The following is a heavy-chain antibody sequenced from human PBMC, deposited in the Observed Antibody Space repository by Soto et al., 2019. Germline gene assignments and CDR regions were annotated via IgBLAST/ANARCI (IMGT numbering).Heavy chain of an antibody. CDR1: GFIFSNCW. V-gene: IGHV3-74*01. D-gene: IGHD3-22*01. J-gene: IGHJ6*02. CDR3: VRAIGHYGMDV. CDR2: INSDGSST. Sequence: GSLRLSCVASGFIFSNCWMHWVRQAPGMGLVWVSHINSDGSSTTYADSVKGRFTISRDNAKSTLYLQMNSLRAEDTAVYYCVRAIGHYGMDVWGRGTTVTVSS.